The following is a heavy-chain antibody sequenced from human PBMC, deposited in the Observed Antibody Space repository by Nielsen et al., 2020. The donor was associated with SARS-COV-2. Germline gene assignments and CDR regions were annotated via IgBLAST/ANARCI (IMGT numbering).Heavy chain of an antibody. J-gene: IGHJ4*02. V-gene: IGHV3-9*01. D-gene: IGHD2-15*01. CDR2: ISWNSGSI. CDR1: GFTFDDYG. Sequence: GGSLRLSCAASGFTFDDYGMSWVRQAPGKGLEWVSGISWNSGSIGYADSVKGRFTISRDNAKNSLYLQMNSLRAEDTALYYCAKGVVAATNDPFDYWGQGTLVTVSS. CDR3: AKGVVAATNDPFDY.